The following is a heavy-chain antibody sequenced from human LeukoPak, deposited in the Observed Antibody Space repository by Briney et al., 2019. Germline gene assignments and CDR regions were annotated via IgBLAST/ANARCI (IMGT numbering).Heavy chain of an antibody. V-gene: IGHV4-34*01. CDR1: GGSFSGYY. J-gene: IGHJ6*03. CDR3: ARGRVGAARRNYYYYYMDV. D-gene: IGHD6-6*01. CDR2: INHSGST. Sequence: SETLSLTCAVYGGSFSGYYWSWIRQPLGKGLEWIGEINHSGSTNYNPSLKSRVTISVDTSKNQFSLKLSSVTAADTAVYYCARGRVGAARRNYYYYYMDVWGKGTTVTVSS.